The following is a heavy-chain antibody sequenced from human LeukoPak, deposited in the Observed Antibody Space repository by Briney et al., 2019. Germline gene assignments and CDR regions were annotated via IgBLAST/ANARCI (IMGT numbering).Heavy chain of an antibody. D-gene: IGHD1-26*01. J-gene: IGHJ4*02. CDR1: GFTFSSYS. V-gene: IGHV3-21*01. CDR3: ARKADSGNYYFDY. CDR2: ISGNSNYI. Sequence: GGSLRLSCAASGFTFSSYSMNWVRQAPGKGPEWVSSISGNSNYIFYADSVKGRFTFSRDNAKNSLYLQMNSLRAEDTAVYYCARKADSGNYYFDYWGQGTLVTVSS.